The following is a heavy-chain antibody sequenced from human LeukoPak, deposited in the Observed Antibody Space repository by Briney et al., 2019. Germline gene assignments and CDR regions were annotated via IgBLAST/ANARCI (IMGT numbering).Heavy chain of an antibody. CDR1: GFTFSSYA. CDR2: ISGSGGST. Sequence: PAGSLTLSCAASGFTFSSYAMSWVRQAPGKGLEWVSAISGSGGSTYYADSVKGRFTISRDNSKNTLYLQMNSLRAEDTAVYYCAKAPMVRGVIISNWGQGTLVTVSS. D-gene: IGHD3-10*01. CDR3: AKAPMVRGVIISN. J-gene: IGHJ4*02. V-gene: IGHV3-23*01.